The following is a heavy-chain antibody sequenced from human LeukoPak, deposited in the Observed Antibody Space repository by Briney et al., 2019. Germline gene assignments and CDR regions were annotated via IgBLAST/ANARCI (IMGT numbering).Heavy chain of an antibody. V-gene: IGHV5-51*01. CDR1: GYSFTSYW. D-gene: IGHD6-6*01. CDR3: ARRSGIATPLFEY. Sequence: GESLKISCKASGYSFTSYWIGWVRQMPGKGLEWLGIIFPGDSDTRYSPSFQGRVTLSADKSISTAYLQWTSLKASDTAMYYCARRSGIATPLFEYWGQGTLVTVSS. J-gene: IGHJ4*02. CDR2: IFPGDSDT.